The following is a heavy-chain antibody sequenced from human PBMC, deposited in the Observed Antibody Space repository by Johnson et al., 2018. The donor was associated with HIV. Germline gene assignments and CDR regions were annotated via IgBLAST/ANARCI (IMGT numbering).Heavy chain of an antibody. CDR1: GFTVSSNY. CDR3: ARDYHYVWGSSYGFDI. J-gene: IGHJ3*02. Sequence: VQLVESGGGVVQPGGSLRPSCAASGFTVSSNYMNWVRQAPGKGLEWVSVLYSGGSTYDAVVVKDRFINSRDNSKNTLYLHINSLRAEDTAVYYCARDYHYVWGSSYGFDIWGQGTMVIVSS. CDR2: LYSGGST. V-gene: IGHV3-66*01. D-gene: IGHD3-16*01.